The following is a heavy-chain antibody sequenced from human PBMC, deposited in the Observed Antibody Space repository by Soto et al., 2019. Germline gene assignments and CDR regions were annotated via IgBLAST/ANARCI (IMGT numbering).Heavy chain of an antibody. CDR1: GYTFTSYA. CDR3: ARGPGGPDGPGDY. D-gene: IGHD2-15*01. J-gene: IGHJ4*02. CDR2: INAGNGNT. V-gene: IGHV1-3*01. Sequence: QVQLVQSGAEVKKPGASVKVSCKASGYTFTSYAMHWVRQAPGQRLDWRGWINAGNGNTKYSQKFQGRVTITRDTSASKAYMELSSLRSQDTAVYYCARGPGGPDGPGDYWGQGTQVTVSS.